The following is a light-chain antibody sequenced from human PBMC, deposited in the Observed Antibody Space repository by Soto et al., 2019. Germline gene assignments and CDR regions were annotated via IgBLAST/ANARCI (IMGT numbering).Light chain of an antibody. J-gene: IGKJ5*01. CDR1: RSVSNDF. CDR3: QQRSNWPPRVT. Sequence: IVLTQSPGSLSFSPWERATLSCRSSRSVSNDFLAWYQQKPGQAPRLLIYGASTRATDVPDRFSGSGSGADFTLSISRLEPEDFAVYYCQQRSNWPPRVTFGQGTRLEIK. CDR2: GAS. V-gene: IGKV3D-20*02.